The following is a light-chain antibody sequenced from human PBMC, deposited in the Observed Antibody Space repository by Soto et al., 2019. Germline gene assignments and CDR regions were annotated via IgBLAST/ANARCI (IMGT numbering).Light chain of an antibody. CDR1: SSDVGSYNR. Sequence: QSALTQPLSVSGSPGQSVTISCTGTSSDVGSYNRVSWYQQSPGTAPKLMIYEVSNRPSGVPDRFSGSKSGNTASLTISGLQAEDEADYYCSSYTSSSTWVVFGGGTKLTVL. CDR2: EVS. J-gene: IGLJ2*01. CDR3: SSYTSSSTWVV. V-gene: IGLV2-18*02.